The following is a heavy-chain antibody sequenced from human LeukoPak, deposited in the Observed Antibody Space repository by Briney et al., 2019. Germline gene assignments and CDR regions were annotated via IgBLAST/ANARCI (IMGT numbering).Heavy chain of an antibody. J-gene: IGHJ4*02. CDR1: GGSFSGYY. V-gene: IGHV4-34*01. Sequence: SETLSLTCAVYGGSFSGYYWSWIRQPPGKGLEWIGEIHHSGSTNYNPSLKSRVTISVDTSKNQFSLKLSSVTAADTAVYYCATITMVRGVTDWGQGTLVTVSS. D-gene: IGHD3-10*01. CDR2: IHHSGST. CDR3: ATITMVRGVTD.